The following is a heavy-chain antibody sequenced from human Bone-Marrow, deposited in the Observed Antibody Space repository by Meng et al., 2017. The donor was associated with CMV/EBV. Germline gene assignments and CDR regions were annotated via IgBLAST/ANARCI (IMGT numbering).Heavy chain of an antibody. CDR1: GFTFSSYA. V-gene: IGHV3-23*03. J-gene: IGHJ4*02. CDR2: IYSGGSST. D-gene: IGHD1-7*01. Sequence: GESLKISCAASGFTFSSYAMSWVRQAPGKGLEWVSVIYSGGSSTYYADSVKGRFTISRDNSKNMLYLQMNSLRAEDTAVYYCAKDLADWNYGGFDYWGQGTLVTFSS. CDR3: AKDLADWNYGGFDY.